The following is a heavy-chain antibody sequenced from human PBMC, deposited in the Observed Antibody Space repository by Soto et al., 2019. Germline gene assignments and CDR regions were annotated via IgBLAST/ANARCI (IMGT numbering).Heavy chain of an antibody. J-gene: IGHJ5*02. CDR2: IYYSGST. Sequence: QVQLQESGPGLVKPSQTLSLTCTVSGGSISSGGYYWSWIRQHPGKGLEWIGSIYYSGSTYYNPALKCPVTISVDKSKNQFPPKLGSGAAADTAVYYCARGVLPWGQGTLVTGSP. CDR1: GGSISSGGYY. V-gene: IGHV4-31*01. CDR3: ARGVLP. D-gene: IGHD3-16*01.